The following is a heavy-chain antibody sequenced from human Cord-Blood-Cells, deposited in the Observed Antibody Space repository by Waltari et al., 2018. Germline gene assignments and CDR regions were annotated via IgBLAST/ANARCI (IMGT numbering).Heavy chain of an antibody. CDR2: IIPIFGTA. CDR3: AREAATIFGVVIVDP. J-gene: IGHJ5*02. CDR1: GGTFSSYA. V-gene: IGHV1-69*06. Sequence: QVQLVQSGAEVKKPGSSVKVSCKASGGTFSSYAISWVRQAPGQGLEWMGGIIPIFGTANYAQKVQGRVTMTANKSTSTAYMELSSLRSEDTAVYYCAREAATIFGVVIVDPWGQGTLVTVSS. D-gene: IGHD3-3*01.